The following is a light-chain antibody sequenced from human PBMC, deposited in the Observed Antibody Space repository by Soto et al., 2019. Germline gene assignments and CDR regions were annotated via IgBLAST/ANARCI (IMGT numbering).Light chain of an antibody. CDR1: SSNIGNNY. J-gene: IGLJ1*01. CDR2: DNY. V-gene: IGLV1-51*01. Sequence: QSVLTQPPSVSAAPGQKVTISCSGSSSNIGNNYVSWYQHLPGTAPKLLIYDNYARPSGIPNRFSGSKSGTSATLGITGLQTGDEADYYCGTWDSRLSADVFGTGTKLTVL. CDR3: GTWDSRLSADV.